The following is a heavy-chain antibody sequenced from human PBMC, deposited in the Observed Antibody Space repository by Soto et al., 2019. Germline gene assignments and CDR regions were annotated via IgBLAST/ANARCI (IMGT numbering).Heavy chain of an antibody. CDR2: ISYDGSNK. CDR3: ARSGQQLAPNWFDP. D-gene: IGHD6-13*01. V-gene: IGHV3-30*03. Sequence: PGGSLRLSCAASGFTFSSYGMHWVRQTPGKGLEWVAVISYDGSNKYYVDSVKGRFTISRDNAKNSLYLQMNSLRAEDTAVYYCARSGQQLAPNWFDPWGQGTLVTVSS. CDR1: GFTFSSYG. J-gene: IGHJ5*02.